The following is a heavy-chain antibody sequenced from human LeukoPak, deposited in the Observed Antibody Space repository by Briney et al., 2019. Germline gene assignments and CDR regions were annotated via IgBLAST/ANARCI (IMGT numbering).Heavy chain of an antibody. CDR3: AKFTSGSLDY. Sequence: GGSLRLSCAASGFTFSSYGMHWVRQAPGKGLEWVAVISHDGSNKYYADSVKGRFTISRDNSKNTLYLQMNSLRTEDTAVYYCAKFTSGSLDYWGQGTLVTVSS. CDR2: ISHDGSNK. V-gene: IGHV3-30*18. D-gene: IGHD1-26*01. CDR1: GFTFSSYG. J-gene: IGHJ4*02.